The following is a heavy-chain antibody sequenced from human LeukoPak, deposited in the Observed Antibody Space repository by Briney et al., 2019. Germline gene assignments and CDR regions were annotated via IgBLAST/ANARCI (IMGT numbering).Heavy chain of an antibody. J-gene: IGHJ5*02. Sequence: ASVKVSCKASGYTFTSYYMHWVRQATGQGLEWMGWMNPNSGNTGYAQKFQGRVTMTRNTSISTAYMELSSLRSEDTAVYYCARGLDWGYYWFDPWGQGTLVTVSS. V-gene: IGHV1-8*02. CDR2: MNPNSGNT. CDR3: ARGLDWGYYWFDP. D-gene: IGHD3-3*01. CDR1: GYTFTSYY.